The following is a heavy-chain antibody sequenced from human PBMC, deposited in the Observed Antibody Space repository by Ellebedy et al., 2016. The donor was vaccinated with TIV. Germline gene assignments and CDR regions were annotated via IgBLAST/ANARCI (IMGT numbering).Heavy chain of an antibody. V-gene: IGHV3-30*03. Sequence: PGGSLRLSCAASGFTFSSYDMHWVRQAPGKGLEWVALISYDANNKYYADSVKGRFTISRDNSKNTLYLQMNSLRAEDTGVYYCARGSSKVRGAAWGQGTLVTVSS. D-gene: IGHD3-10*01. CDR2: ISYDANNK. CDR1: GFTFSSYD. CDR3: ARGSSKVRGAA. J-gene: IGHJ4*02.